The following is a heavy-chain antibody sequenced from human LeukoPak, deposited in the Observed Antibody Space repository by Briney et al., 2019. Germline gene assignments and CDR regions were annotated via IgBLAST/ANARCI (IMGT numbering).Heavy chain of an antibody. J-gene: IGHJ5*02. Sequence: SEPLSLTCTVSGGPMYRHHWSWIRQPPGKGHEWIGYIFYPGSTNYSPSLNSRVTISVDTLKDQFSLKLNSVAAADTAVYYCARGSNWCDPWGQGTRVTVSS. V-gene: IGHV4-59*11. CDR1: GGPMYRHH. CDR3: ARGSNWCDP. CDR2: IFYPGST.